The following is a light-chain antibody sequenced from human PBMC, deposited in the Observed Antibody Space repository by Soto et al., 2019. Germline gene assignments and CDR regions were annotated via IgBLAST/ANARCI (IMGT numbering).Light chain of an antibody. CDR3: CSYAGSSTDVV. CDR2: EGS. J-gene: IGLJ2*01. CDR1: SSDVGSYNL. V-gene: IGLV2-23*01. Sequence: QSALTQPDSVSGSPGQSITISCTGTSSDVGSYNLVSWYQQHPGKAPKLMIYEGSKRPSGVSNRFSGSKSGNTASLTISGLQAEDEDEYYCCSYAGSSTDVVFGGGTKLTVL.